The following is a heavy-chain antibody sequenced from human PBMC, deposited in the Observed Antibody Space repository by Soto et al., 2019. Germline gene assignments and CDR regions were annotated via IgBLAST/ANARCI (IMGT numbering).Heavy chain of an antibody. V-gene: IGHV3-33*01. D-gene: IGHD2-21*01. CDR3: AREEGYSGFVAFDI. CDR1: GFTFSSYG. Sequence: QVQLVESGGGVVQPGRSLRLSCAASGFTFSSYGMHWVRQAPGKGLEWVAVIWYDGSNKYYADSVKGRFTISRDNSKNTLYLQMNSLRAEDTAVYYCAREEGYSGFVAFDIWGQGTMVTVSS. J-gene: IGHJ3*02. CDR2: IWYDGSNK.